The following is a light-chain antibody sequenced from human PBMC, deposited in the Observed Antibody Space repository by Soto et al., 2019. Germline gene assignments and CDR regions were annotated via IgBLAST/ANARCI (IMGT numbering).Light chain of an antibody. J-gene: IGLJ1*01. Sequence: QSVLTQPPSASGSLGQSVTISCTGTSSDVGAHNYVSWYQQRPGKAPKLMIYEVSKRPSGVPDRFSGSKSGNTASLTVSGLQAEDEADYYCSSYAGSNKSVFGTG. CDR3: SSYAGSNKSV. CDR2: EVS. V-gene: IGLV2-8*01. CDR1: SSDVGAHNY.